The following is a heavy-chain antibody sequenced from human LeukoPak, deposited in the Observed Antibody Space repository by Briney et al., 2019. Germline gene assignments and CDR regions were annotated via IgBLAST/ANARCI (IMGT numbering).Heavy chain of an antibody. D-gene: IGHD3-22*01. CDR2: IYYSGST. J-gene: IGHJ5*02. CDR1: GGSISSGGYY. Sequence: SETLSLTCTVSGGSISSGGYYWSWIRQHPGKGLEWIGYIYYSGSTYYDPSLKSRVTISVDTSKNQFSLKLSSVTAADTAVYYCARIPYYYDSSGYLGGDWFDPWGQGTLVTVSS. V-gene: IGHV4-31*03. CDR3: ARIPYYYDSSGYLGGDWFDP.